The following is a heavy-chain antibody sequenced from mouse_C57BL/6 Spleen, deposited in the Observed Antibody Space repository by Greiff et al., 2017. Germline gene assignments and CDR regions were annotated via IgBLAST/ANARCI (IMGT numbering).Heavy chain of an antibody. CDR2: IWSGGST. V-gene: IGHV2-2*01. D-gene: IGHD1-1*01. Sequence: QVQLKESGPGLVQPSQSLSITCTVSGFSLTSYGVHWVRQSPGKGLEWLGVIWSGGSTDYNAAFISRLSISKDNSKSQVFFKMNSLQADDTAIYYCARNSPITTVVATGYFDYWGQGTTLTVSS. CDR3: ARNSPITTVVATGYFDY. J-gene: IGHJ2*01. CDR1: GFSLTSYG.